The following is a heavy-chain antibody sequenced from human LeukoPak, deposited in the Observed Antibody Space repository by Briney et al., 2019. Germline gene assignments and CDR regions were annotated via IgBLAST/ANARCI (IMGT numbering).Heavy chain of an antibody. V-gene: IGHV4-59*01. Sequence: PSETLSLTCTVSGGSISGYYWSWVRQPPGKKLEWIGYISYSGITNYNPSLKSRVTISIDTSKNQFSVKVTSVTAADTAVYYCAREGQWLADWFDPWGQGTLVTVSS. CDR2: ISYSGIT. J-gene: IGHJ5*02. D-gene: IGHD6-19*01. CDR1: GGSISGYY. CDR3: AREGQWLADWFDP.